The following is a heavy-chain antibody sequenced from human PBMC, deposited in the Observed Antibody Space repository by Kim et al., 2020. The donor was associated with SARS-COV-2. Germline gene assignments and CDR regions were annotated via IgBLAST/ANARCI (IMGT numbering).Heavy chain of an antibody. Sequence: GGSLRLSCAASGFTFSSYGMHWVRQAPGKGLEWVAVISYDGSNKYYADSVKGRFTISRDNSKNTLYLQMNSLRAEDTAVYYCAGRAIFQYGVTATLSDYWGQGTLVTVSS. D-gene: IGHD2-21*02. CDR3: AGRAIFQYGVTATLSDY. V-gene: IGHV3-30*03. CDR2: ISYDGSNK. CDR1: GFTFSSYG. J-gene: IGHJ4*02.